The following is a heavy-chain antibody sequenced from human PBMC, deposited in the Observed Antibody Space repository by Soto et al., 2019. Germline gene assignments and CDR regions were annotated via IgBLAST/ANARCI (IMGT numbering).Heavy chain of an antibody. V-gene: IGHV4-34*01. CDR1: GGSFSGYY. CDR2: INHSGST. CDR3: ARERRMYYYYGMDV. Sequence: SETLSLTCAVYGGSFSGYYWSWIRQPPGKGLEWIGGINHSGSTNYNPSLKSRVTISVDTSKNQFSLKLSSVTAADTVVYYCARERRMYYYYGMDVWGQGTTVTVSS. J-gene: IGHJ6*02.